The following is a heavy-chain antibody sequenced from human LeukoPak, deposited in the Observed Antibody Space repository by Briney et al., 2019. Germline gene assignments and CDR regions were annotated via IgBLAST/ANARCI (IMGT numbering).Heavy chain of an antibody. V-gene: IGHV2-5*02. D-gene: IGHD6-6*01. J-gene: IGHJ5*02. Sequence: SGPTLVKPTQTLTLTCTFSGFSLSTSGVGVGWIRQPPGKALEWLALIYWDDDKRYSPSLKSRLTITKDTSKNQVVLTMTNMDPVDTATYYCAHTAKNFEYSSSRGRAKRNWFDPWGQGTLVTVSS. CDR3: AHTAKNFEYSSSRGRAKRNWFDP. CDR2: IYWDDDK. CDR1: GFSLSTSGVG.